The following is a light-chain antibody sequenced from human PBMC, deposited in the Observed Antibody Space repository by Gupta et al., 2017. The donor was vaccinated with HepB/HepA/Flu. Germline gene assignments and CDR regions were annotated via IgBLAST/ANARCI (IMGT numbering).Light chain of an antibody. CDR1: RSDIGSYSL. V-gene: IGLV2-23*02. CDR2: AVP. Sequence: QSVLTQPASVSGSPGQSITISCTGPRSDIGSYSLVSWFQQPPGQAPKRMMYAVPKRPYGPARRFSASKSCSTASLTISAPKAEDAAHYCCSSDAGSGTVVFGGGTKLTVL. CDR3: SSDAGSGTVV. J-gene: IGLJ3*02.